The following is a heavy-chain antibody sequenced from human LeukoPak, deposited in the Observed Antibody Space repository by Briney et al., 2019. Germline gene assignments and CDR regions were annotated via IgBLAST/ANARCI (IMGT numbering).Heavy chain of an antibody. CDR3: ARGVVRDYASDY. Sequence: GGSLRLSCAASGFTFSDCYMSWIRQAPGTGLEWVSYISSSGSTIYNAGSVKGRFTISRDNAKSSLYLQMNSLRAEDTAVYYCARGVVRDYASDYWGQGTLVTVSS. J-gene: IGHJ4*02. CDR1: GFTFSDCY. V-gene: IGHV3-11*01. CDR2: ISSSGSTI. D-gene: IGHD3-10*01.